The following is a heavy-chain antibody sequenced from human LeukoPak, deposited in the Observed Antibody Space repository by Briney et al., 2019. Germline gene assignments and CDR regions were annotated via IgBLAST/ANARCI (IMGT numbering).Heavy chain of an antibody. CDR1: GGSISSYY. Sequence: SETLSLTCTVSGGSISSYYWGWIRQPPGKGLEWIGSVYYSGSTYYNPSLKSRVTISVDTSKNQFSLKLSSVTAADAAVYYCATPGPYYYDSSGYYRWGQGTLVTVSS. CDR3: ATPGPYYYDSSGYYR. J-gene: IGHJ4*02. CDR2: VYYSGST. D-gene: IGHD3-22*01. V-gene: IGHV4-39*01.